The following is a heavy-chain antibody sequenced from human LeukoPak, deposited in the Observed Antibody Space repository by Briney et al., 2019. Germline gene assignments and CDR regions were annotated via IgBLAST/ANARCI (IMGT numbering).Heavy chain of an antibody. CDR1: GYSIGSGYY. CDR2: IYHSGST. J-gene: IGHJ4*02. CDR3: ARHHLTVPFDY. V-gene: IGHV4-38-2*01. D-gene: IGHD3-9*01. Sequence: SETLSLTCAVSGYSIGSGYYWGWIRQPPGKGLEWIGSIYHSGSTYYNPSLKSRVTISVDTSKNQFSLKLSSVTAADTAVYYCARHHLTVPFDYWGQGTLVTVSS.